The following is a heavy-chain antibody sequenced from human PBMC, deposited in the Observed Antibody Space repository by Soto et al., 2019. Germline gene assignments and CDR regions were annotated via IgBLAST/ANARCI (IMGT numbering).Heavy chain of an antibody. Sequence: SVKVSCKASGGTFSSYAISWVRQAPGQGREWMGGIIPIFGTANYAQKFQGRVTITADKSTSTAYMELSSLRSEDTAVYYCAREEQLVSNPIGYYYGMDVWGQGTTVTVSS. CDR1: GGTFSSYA. J-gene: IGHJ6*02. D-gene: IGHD6-6*01. CDR3: AREEQLVSNPIGYYYGMDV. CDR2: IIPIFGTA. V-gene: IGHV1-69*06.